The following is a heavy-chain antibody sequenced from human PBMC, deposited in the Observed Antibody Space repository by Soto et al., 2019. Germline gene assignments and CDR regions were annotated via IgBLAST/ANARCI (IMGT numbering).Heavy chain of an antibody. CDR3: ARETLTTGVYYYYGMDV. CDR2: INPNSGGT. Sequence: ASVKVSCKASGYTFTGYYMHWVRQAPGQGLEWMGWINPNSGGTNCAQKFQGRVTMTRDTSISTAYMELSRLRSDDTAVYYCARETLTTGVYYYYGMDVWGQGTTVTVSS. CDR1: GYTFTGYY. J-gene: IGHJ6*02. D-gene: IGHD4-17*01. V-gene: IGHV1-2*02.